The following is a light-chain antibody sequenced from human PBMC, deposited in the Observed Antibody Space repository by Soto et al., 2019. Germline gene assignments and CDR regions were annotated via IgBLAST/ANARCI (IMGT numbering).Light chain of an antibody. CDR3: CSYAGSYTLYV. V-gene: IGLV2-11*01. J-gene: IGLJ1*01. CDR1: SGDVGSYNY. CDR2: DVS. Sequence: QSALTQPRSVSGSPGQSVTISCTGTSGDVGSYNYVSWYQQHPGKAPKLMIYDVSKRPSGVPDRFSGSKSGNTASLTISGLQAEDEADYYCCSYAGSYTLYVFGTGTKVTVL.